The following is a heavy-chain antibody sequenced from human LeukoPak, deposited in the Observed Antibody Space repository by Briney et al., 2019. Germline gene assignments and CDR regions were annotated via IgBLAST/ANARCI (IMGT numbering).Heavy chain of an antibody. J-gene: IGHJ4*02. V-gene: IGHV4-4*07. Sequence: KPSEPLSLTCSVSGGSISGFYWSWIRQPAGKGLEWIGRIYTSGSTNYNPSLKSRVTMSVDTSKNQFSLKLTSVTAADTAVYYCARQPDSTGNSDYWGQGTLVTVSS. CDR1: GGSISGFY. D-gene: IGHD2-2*01. CDR2: IYTSGST. CDR3: ARQPDSTGNSDY.